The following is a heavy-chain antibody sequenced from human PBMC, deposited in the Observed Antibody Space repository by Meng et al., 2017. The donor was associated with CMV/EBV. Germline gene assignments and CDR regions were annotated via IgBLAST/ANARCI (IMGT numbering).Heavy chain of an antibody. D-gene: IGHD5-12*01. Sequence: SETLSLTCAVYGGSFSGYYWSWIRQPPGKGLEWIGEINHSGSTNYNPSLKNRVTISVDTSKNQFSLKLSSVTAADTAVYYCARDTWIIDYWGQGTLVTVSS. CDR1: GGSFSGYY. CDR2: INHSGST. V-gene: IGHV4-34*01. J-gene: IGHJ4*02. CDR3: ARDTWIIDY.